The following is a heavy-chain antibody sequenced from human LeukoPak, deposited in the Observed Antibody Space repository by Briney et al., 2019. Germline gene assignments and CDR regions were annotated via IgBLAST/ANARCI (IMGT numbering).Heavy chain of an antibody. J-gene: IGHJ5*01. CDR3: ARDFPSRFGEGFDF. Sequence: PGGSLRLSCAASGFIFSSFSMNWVRQVPGKGLEWVSSISSSSTYIFYADSVKGRFSISRDDAKHSLYLQMNSLRAEDTAVYYCARDFPSRFGEGFDFWGQGTLVTVSS. CDR2: ISSSSTYI. D-gene: IGHD3-10*01. CDR1: GFIFSSFS. V-gene: IGHV3-21*01.